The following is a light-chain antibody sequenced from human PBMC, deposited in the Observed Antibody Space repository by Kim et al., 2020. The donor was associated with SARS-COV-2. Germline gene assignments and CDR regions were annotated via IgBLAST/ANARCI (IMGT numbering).Light chain of an antibody. Sequence: QSALTQPASVSGSPGQSITISCTGTSSDVGTNNRVSWYQQHPGKVPKLIIYNVNERSSGVSNRFSASKSANTASLTISGIQAEDEADYYCSSYTTSNTKVFGTGTKVTVL. CDR1: SSDVGTNNR. CDR2: NVN. V-gene: IGLV2-14*01. CDR3: SSYTTSNTKV. J-gene: IGLJ1*01.